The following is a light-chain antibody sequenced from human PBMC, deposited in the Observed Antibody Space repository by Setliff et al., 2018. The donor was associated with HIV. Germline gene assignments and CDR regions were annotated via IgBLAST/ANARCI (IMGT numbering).Light chain of an antibody. CDR1: ERIGSN. CDR3: QQRSTWPLLT. J-gene: IGKJ4*01. Sequence: ENVLTQSPATLSLSPGERATLSCRASERIGSNLAWYQHRSGQAPRLLIYGGSNRATGIPARFSGSGSGTDFTLTISSLKPEDFAVYYCQQRSTWPLLTFGGGTKVDIK. CDR2: GGS. V-gene: IGKV3-11*01.